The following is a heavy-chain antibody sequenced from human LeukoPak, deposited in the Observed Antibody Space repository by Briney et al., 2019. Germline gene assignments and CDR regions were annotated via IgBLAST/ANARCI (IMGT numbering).Heavy chain of an antibody. D-gene: IGHD5-12*01. CDR1: GFTFSIYS. CDR3: VRRSGYDYDY. V-gene: IGHV3-64D*06. J-gene: IGHJ4*01. CDR2: INNNGGST. Sequence: PGGSLRLSCSASGFTFSIYSMHWVRQAPGKGLKYVSAINNNGGSTYYADSVKGRFTISRDNSKNMLFLQMSSLIPEDTAVYYCVRRSGYDYDYWGHGTLVTVSS.